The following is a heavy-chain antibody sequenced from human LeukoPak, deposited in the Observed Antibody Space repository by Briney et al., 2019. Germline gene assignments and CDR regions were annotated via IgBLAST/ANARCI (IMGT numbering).Heavy chain of an antibody. D-gene: IGHD3-9*01. V-gene: IGHV1-18*01. CDR1: GYTFTSYG. CDR2: ISAYNGNT. J-gene: IGHJ5*02. Sequence: GASVKVSCKASGYTFTSYGISWVRQAPGQGLEWMGWISAYNGNTNYAQKLQGRVTMTTDTSTSTAYMELSRLRSDDTAVYYCARDPVDYDILTGYWFDPWGQGTLVTVSS. CDR3: ARDPVDYDILTGYWFDP.